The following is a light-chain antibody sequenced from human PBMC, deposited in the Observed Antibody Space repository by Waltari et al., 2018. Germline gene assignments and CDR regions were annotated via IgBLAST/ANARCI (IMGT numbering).Light chain of an antibody. CDR3: QQYNIWPWT. J-gene: IGKJ1*01. CDR2: RAS. Sequence: ELVMTQSPATLSVSPGERAPLSCRARQSASTSLAWYQQTPGQAPRLLIYRASTRAAGIPDRFSGSGSGTEFTLTISSLQSEDSAIYYCQQYNIWPWTFGQGTKVDIK. CDR1: QSASTS. V-gene: IGKV3-15*01.